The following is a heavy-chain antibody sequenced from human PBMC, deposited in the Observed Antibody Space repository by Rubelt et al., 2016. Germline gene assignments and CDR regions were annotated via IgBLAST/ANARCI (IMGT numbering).Heavy chain of an antibody. J-gene: IGHJ4*02. CDR3: ARVGALAARTIYYFDY. CDR1: GYTFTSYG. D-gene: IGHD6-6*01. CDR2: ISAYTGKP. Sequence: QVQLVQSGAEVTKPGASVKVSCKASGYTFTSYGISWVRQAPGQGLEWMGWISAYTGKPNYAQKRQGRVAMTTDTATSTAYMERRSLRSDDTAVYYCARVGALAARTIYYFDYWGQGTLVTVSS. V-gene: IGHV1-18*01.